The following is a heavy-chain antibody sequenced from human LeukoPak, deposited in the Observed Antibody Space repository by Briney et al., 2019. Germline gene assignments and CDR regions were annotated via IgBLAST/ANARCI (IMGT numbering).Heavy chain of an antibody. CDR2: IYHSGST. Sequence: SETLSLTCAVSGGSIISGGYSWTWIRQPPGKGLEWIGYIYHSGSTYYNPSLKSRVTISVDRSKNQFSLKLSSVTAADTAVYYCARGRTYYYDSSGYFGAFDIWGQGTMVTVSS. V-gene: IGHV4-30-2*01. D-gene: IGHD3-22*01. J-gene: IGHJ3*02. CDR3: ARGRTYYYDSSGYFGAFDI. CDR1: GGSIISGGYS.